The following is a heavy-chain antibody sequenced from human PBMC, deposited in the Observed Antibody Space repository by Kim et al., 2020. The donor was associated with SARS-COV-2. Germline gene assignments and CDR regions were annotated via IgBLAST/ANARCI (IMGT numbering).Heavy chain of an antibody. V-gene: IGHV1-18*04. CDR3: ARDPVPYCGGDCYSYFDY. J-gene: IGHJ4*02. CDR1: GYTFTSYG. Sequence: ASVKVSCKASGYTFTSYGISWVRQAPGQGLEWMGWISAYNGNTNYAQKLQGRVTMTTDTSTSTAYMELRSLRSDDTAVYYCARDPVPYCGGDCYSYFDYWGQGTLVTVSS. D-gene: IGHD2-21*02. CDR2: ISAYNGNT.